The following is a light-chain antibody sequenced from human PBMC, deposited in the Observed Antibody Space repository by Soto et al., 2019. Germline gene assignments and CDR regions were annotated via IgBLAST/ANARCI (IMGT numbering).Light chain of an antibody. CDR1: QNIHTW. CDR3: QQHESYPRT. CDR2: AAS. J-gene: IGKJ1*01. Sequence: DIQMTQSPSTLSASVDDRVTITCRASQNIHTWLAWYQHKPGKAPSLLIYAASSLESRVPSRFSGSGSGTEFTLTISSLQPDDFATYYCQQHESYPRTFGQGTKVEMK. V-gene: IGKV1-5*03.